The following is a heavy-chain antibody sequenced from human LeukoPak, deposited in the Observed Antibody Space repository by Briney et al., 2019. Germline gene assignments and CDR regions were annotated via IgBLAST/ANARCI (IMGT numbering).Heavy chain of an antibody. J-gene: IGHJ4*02. CDR1: GFSFSNSD. V-gene: IGHV3-21*01. D-gene: IGHD3-16*02. Sequence: GGSLRLSCAASGFSFSNSDMNWVHQAPGKGLEWVSYISSSSSYIYYADSMKGRFTISRDNAKNSLYLQMNSLRAEDTAVYYCASGRLGELSNDYWGQGTLVTVSS. CDR3: ASGRLGELSNDY. CDR2: ISSSSSYI.